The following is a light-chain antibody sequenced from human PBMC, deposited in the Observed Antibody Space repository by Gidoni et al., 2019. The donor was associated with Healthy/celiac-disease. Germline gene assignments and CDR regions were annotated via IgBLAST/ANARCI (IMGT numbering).Light chain of an antibody. J-gene: IGKJ1*01. CDR1: QSVSSN. CDR3: QQYNNWART. Sequence: EIVMTQSLATLSESPGQRATLSCRASQSVSSNLAWYQQKPGQAPRPRIYGASTRAPGIPARCSGSGSGTEFTLTISSLQSEDFAGYYCQQYNNWARTFGQGTKVEIK. V-gene: IGKV3-15*01. CDR2: GAS.